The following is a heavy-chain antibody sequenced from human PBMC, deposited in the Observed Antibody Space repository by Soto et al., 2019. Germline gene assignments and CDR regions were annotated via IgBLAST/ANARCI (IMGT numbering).Heavy chain of an antibody. CDR3: ADSSGLY. D-gene: IGHD6-19*01. CDR1: GFTFSSYA. J-gene: IGHJ4*02. Sequence: QVQLVESGGGVVQPGRSLRLPCAASGFTFSSYAMHWVRQAPGKGLEWVAVISYDGSNKYYADSVKGRFTISRDNSKNTLYLQMNSLRAEDTAVYYCADSSGLYWGQGTLVTVSS. V-gene: IGHV3-30-3*01. CDR2: ISYDGSNK.